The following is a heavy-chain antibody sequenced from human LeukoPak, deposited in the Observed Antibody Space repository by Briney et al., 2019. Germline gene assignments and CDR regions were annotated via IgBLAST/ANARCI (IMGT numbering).Heavy chain of an antibody. J-gene: IGHJ1*01. CDR3: ARAGSSSWFPHGEYFQH. V-gene: IGHV1-69*06. CDR1: GGTFSSYA. CDR2: IIPIFGTA. Sequence: EASVKVSCKASGGTFSSYAISWVRQAPGQGLEWMGGIIPIFGTANYAQKFQGRVTITADKSTSTAYMELSSLRSEDTAVYYCARAGSSSWFPHGEYFQHWGQGTLVTVSS. D-gene: IGHD6-13*01.